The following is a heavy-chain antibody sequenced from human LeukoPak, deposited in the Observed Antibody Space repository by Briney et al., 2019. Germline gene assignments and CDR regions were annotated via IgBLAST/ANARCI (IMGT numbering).Heavy chain of an antibody. CDR2: INPNSGGT. J-gene: IGHJ4*02. CDR1: GYTFTGYY. Sequence: ASVKVSCKASGYTFTGYYMHWVRQAPGQGLEWMGWINPNSGGTNYAQKFQGRVTMTRDTSISTAYMELSRLRSDDTAVYYCARGLKYSSSWYWGPYYFDYWGQGTLVTVSS. V-gene: IGHV1-2*02. CDR3: ARGLKYSSSWYWGPYYFDY. D-gene: IGHD6-13*01.